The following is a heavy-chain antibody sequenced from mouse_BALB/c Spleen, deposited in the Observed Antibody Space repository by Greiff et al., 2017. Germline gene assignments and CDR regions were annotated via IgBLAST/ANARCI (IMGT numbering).Heavy chain of an antibody. J-gene: IGHJ2*01. CDR3: AKHGLGLRRDYFDY. CDR2: IWGGGST. Sequence: VKLMESGPGLVAPSQSLSITCTVSGFSLTDYGVSWIRQPPGKGLEWLGVIWGGGSTYYNSALKSRLSISKDNSKSQVFLKMNSLQTDDTAMYYCAKHGLGLRRDYFDYWGQGTTLTVSS. V-gene: IGHV2-6-5*01. CDR1: GFSLTDYG. D-gene: IGHD3-1*01.